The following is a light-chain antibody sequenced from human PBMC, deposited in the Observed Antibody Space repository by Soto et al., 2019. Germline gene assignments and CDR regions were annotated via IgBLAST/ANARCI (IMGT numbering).Light chain of an antibody. J-gene: IGLJ2*01. CDR1: NIGTKS. Sequence: SSELTQPLSVSVALGQTARITCGGNNIGTKSVHWYQQKPGQAPALVIYRDNNRPSGIPERFSGSNSGNTATLTISRAQAGDEADYSCQVWDSSTVVFGGGTKVTVL. CDR3: QVWDSSTVV. CDR2: RDN. V-gene: IGLV3-9*01.